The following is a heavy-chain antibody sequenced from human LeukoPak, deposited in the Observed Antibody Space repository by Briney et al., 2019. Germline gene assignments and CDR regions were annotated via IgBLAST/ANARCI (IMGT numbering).Heavy chain of an antibody. Sequence: SETLSLTCTVSGGSISSYYWSWIRQAPGKGLEWIGYIYYSGSTNYNPSLKSRVTISVDTSKNQFSLKLSSVTAADTAVYYCARVGGIAVAGTDAFDIWGQGTMVTVSS. CDR2: IYYSGST. J-gene: IGHJ3*02. CDR3: ARVGGIAVAGTDAFDI. V-gene: IGHV4-59*01. CDR1: GGSISSYY. D-gene: IGHD6-19*01.